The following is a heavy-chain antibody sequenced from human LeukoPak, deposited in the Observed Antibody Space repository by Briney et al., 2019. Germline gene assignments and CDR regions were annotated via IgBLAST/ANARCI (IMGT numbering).Heavy chain of an antibody. V-gene: IGHV4-34*01. D-gene: IGHD4-23*01. J-gene: IGHJ4*02. CDR2: INHSGST. CDR1: GGSFSGYY. CDR3: ARGGDYGGNPAYDY. Sequence: PSETLSLTCAVYGGSFSGYYWSWIRQPPGKGLGWIGEINHSGSTNCNPSLKSRVTISVDTSKNQFSLKLSSVTAADTAVYYCARGGDYGGNPAYDYWGQGTLVTVSS.